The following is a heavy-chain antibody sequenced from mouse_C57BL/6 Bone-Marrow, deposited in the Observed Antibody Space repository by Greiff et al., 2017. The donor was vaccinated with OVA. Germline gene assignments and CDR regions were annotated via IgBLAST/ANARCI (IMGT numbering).Heavy chain of an antibody. J-gene: IGHJ1*03. D-gene: IGHD4-1*01. CDR2: IYPGDGDT. CDR3: ARFTNWDVRYFDV. V-gene: IGHV1-82*01. Sequence: QVQLQQSGPELVKPGASVKISCKASGYAFSSSWMNWVKQRPGKGLEWIGRIYPGDGDTNYNGKFKGKATLTADKSSSTAYMQLSSLTSEDSAVYFCARFTNWDVRYFDVWGTGTTVTVSS. CDR1: GYAFSSSW.